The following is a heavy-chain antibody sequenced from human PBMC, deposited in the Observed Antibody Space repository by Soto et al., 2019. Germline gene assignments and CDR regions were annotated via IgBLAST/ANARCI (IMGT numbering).Heavy chain of an antibody. CDR1: GFSFSDYG. V-gene: IGHV3-30*18. Sequence: QVQLVESGGGVVQPGRSLRLSCAASGFSFSDYGIHWVRQAPGKGLEWVAVISSDGSDKYYTDSVKGRFTISRDNSKNTLYLQMNSMRAEDTAVYYCAKGGCGGTRCCENWWGQGTLVTVSS. CDR3: AKGGCGGTRCCENW. D-gene: IGHD2-2*01. J-gene: IGHJ4*02. CDR2: ISSDGSDK.